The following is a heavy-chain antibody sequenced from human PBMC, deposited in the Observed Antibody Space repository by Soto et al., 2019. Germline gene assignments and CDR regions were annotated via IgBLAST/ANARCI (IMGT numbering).Heavy chain of an antibody. V-gene: IGHV3-23*01. CDR1: GFSFNNYA. D-gene: IGHD2-2*01. Sequence: EVQLLESGGGLVQPGGSLRLSCAASGFSFNNYAMNWVRQAPGQGLEWVSTISDSGSTYYADSVKGRFTISRDNSKNTLHLQMKSLRAEDTAVYFCAKDVGGHYCTPTSCLYFFHSWGRGTLVTVSS. CDR2: ISDSGST. J-gene: IGHJ4*02. CDR3: AKDVGGHYCTPTSCLYFFHS.